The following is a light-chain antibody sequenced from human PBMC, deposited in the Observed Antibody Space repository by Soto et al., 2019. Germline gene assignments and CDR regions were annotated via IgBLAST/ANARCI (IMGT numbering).Light chain of an antibody. V-gene: IGLV1-51*01. CDR2: DNN. J-gene: IGLJ2*01. CDR1: SSNIGNNY. Sequence: QSALTQPPSVSAAPGQKVTISCSGSSSNIGNNYVSWYQQLPGTAPKLLISDNNKRPSGIPDRFSGSKSGTSATLGITGLQTGDEGDYYCGTWDSSLSAGVFGGGTKLTVL. CDR3: GTWDSSLSAGV.